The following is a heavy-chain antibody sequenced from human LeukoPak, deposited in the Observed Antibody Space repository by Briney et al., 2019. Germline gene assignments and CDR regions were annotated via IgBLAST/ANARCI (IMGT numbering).Heavy chain of an antibody. CDR2: INPNSGGT. CDR1: GYTFTSYG. Sequence: ASVKVSCKASGYTFTSYGISWVRQAPGQGLEWMGWINPNSGGTNYAQKFQGRVTMTRDTSISTAYMELSRLRSDDTAVYYCAGDLPHTSIAALNWFDPWGQGTLVTVSS. J-gene: IGHJ5*02. CDR3: AGDLPHTSIAALNWFDP. D-gene: IGHD6-6*01. V-gene: IGHV1-2*02.